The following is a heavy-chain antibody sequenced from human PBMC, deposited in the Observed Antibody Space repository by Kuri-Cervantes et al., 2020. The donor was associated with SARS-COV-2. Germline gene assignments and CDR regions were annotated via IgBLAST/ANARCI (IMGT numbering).Heavy chain of an antibody. CDR2: ISYDGSNK. Sequence: GGSLRLSCAASGFTFSSYAMHWVRQAPGKGLEWVAVISYDGSNKYYADSVKGRFTISRDNSKNTLYLQMNSLRAEDTAVYYCAKGRGWFGELLRGAYYYYGMDVWGQGTTVTVSS. CDR3: AKGRGWFGELLRGAYYYYGMDV. CDR1: GFTFSSYA. J-gene: IGHJ6*02. D-gene: IGHD3-10*01. V-gene: IGHV3-30*18.